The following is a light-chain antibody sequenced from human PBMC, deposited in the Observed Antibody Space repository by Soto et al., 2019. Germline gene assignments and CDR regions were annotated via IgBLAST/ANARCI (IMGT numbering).Light chain of an antibody. CDR1: SSDVGGYNY. Sequence: QSALTQPPSASGSPGQSVTISCTGTSSDVGGYNYVSWYQQHPGKAPKVMIYDVNKRPSGVPDRFSGSKSGNTASLTVSGLQAEDEGDYYCSSHAGGQNVVFGGGPKLTVL. J-gene: IGLJ2*01. V-gene: IGLV2-8*01. CDR2: DVN. CDR3: SSHAGGQNVV.